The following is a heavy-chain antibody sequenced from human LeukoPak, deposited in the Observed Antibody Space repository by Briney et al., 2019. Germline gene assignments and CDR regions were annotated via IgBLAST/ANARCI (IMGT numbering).Heavy chain of an antibody. CDR1: GYSISSGYY. D-gene: IGHD3/OR15-3a*01. V-gene: IGHV4-38-2*02. CDR2: IFRSWTT. J-gene: IGHJ4*02. CDR3: VRGRGGLGIYQFEF. Sequence: SETLSLTCTVSGYSISSGYYWGWVGQPAGKGLQWIGSIFRSWTTYYSPTLRRRLSMSLDTSKNQFSLKLTSVTATDTAVYYCVRGRGGLGIYQFEFWGQGALVIVPS.